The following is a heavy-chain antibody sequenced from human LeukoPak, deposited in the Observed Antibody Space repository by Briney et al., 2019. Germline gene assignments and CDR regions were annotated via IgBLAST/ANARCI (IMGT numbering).Heavy chain of an antibody. CDR1: GFGFDDYA. CDR2: ISWNGDKL. Sequence: GRSLRLSCATSGFGFDDYAMHWVRQTPGKGLEWVSGISWNGDKLDYADSVKGRFIISRDNAKNSLYLQMHSLRAEDTALYYCTKQSVYGFFQEWGQGTLVTVSS. CDR3: TKQSVYGFFQE. D-gene: IGHD3-16*01. V-gene: IGHV3-9*01. J-gene: IGHJ1*01.